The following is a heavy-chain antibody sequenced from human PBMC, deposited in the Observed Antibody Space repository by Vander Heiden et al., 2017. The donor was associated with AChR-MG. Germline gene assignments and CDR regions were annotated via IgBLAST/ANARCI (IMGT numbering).Heavy chain of an antibody. Sequence: QVQLVQSGAEVKKPGASVKVSCKASGYTFTSYYMHWVRQAPGQGLGWMGIINPSGGSTSYAQKFQGRVTMTRDTSTSTVYMELSSLRSEDTAVYYCARRGVVVAATRYYYYGMDVWGQGTTVTVSS. CDR3: ARRGVVVAATRYYYYGMDV. D-gene: IGHD2-15*01. CDR1: GYTFTSYY. J-gene: IGHJ6*02. V-gene: IGHV1-46*01. CDR2: INPSGGST.